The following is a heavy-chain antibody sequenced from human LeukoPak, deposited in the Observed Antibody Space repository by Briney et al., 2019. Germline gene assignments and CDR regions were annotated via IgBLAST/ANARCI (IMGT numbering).Heavy chain of an antibody. J-gene: IGHJ4*02. D-gene: IGHD3-16*01. Sequence: GRSLRLSCAASGFTFSSYSMNWVRQAPGKGLEWVSSISSSSSYIYYADSVKGRFTISRDNAKNSLYLQMNSLRAEDTAVYYCARLGGSHYFDYWGQGTLVTVSS. CDR3: ARLGGSHYFDY. CDR2: ISSSSSYI. CDR1: GFTFSSYS. V-gene: IGHV3-21*01.